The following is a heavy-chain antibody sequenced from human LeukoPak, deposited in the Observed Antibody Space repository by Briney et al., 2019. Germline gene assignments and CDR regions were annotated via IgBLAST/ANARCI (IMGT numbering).Heavy chain of an antibody. CDR1: GGSISSYY. V-gene: IGHV4-59*01. CDR3: AREAYYYDSSGYPGWYFDI. J-gene: IGHJ2*01. CDR2: IYYSGST. D-gene: IGHD3-22*01. Sequence: SETLSLTCTVSGGSISSYYWSWIRQPPGKGLEWIGYIYYSGSTNYNPSLKSRVTISVDTSKNQFSLKLSSVTAADTAVYYCAREAYYYDSSGYPGWYFDIWGRGTLVTVSS.